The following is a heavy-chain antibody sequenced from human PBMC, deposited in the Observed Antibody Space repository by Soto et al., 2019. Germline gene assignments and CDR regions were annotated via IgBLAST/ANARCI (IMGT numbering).Heavy chain of an antibody. J-gene: IGHJ3*02. D-gene: IGHD2-2*01. Sequence: SETLSLTCTVSGGSISSYYWSWIRQPPGKGLEWIGYIYYSGSTNYNPSLKSRVTISVDTSKNQFSLKLSSVTAADTAVYYCARGDCSSTSCSPNDAFDICGQGTMVTVSS. CDR2: IYYSGST. V-gene: IGHV4-59*01. CDR3: ARGDCSSTSCSPNDAFDI. CDR1: GGSISSYY.